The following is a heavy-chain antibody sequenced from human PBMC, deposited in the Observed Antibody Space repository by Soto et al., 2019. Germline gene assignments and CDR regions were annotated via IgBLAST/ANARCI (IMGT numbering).Heavy chain of an antibody. Sequence: GGSLRLSCVGSGFTFSTYSTNWVRQAPGKGLEWVSSISSRSDIYYADSVKGRFTISRDNAKNSVSLQMNSLRAEDTAVYYCAREYTAWPLAYGLDVWGQGTTVTVSS. V-gene: IGHV3-21*01. J-gene: IGHJ6*02. CDR2: ISSRSDI. CDR1: GFTFSTYS. D-gene: IGHD2-2*02. CDR3: AREYTAWPLAYGLDV.